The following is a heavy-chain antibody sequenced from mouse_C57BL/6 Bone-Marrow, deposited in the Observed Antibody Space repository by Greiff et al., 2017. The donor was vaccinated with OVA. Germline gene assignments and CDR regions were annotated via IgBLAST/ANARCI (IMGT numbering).Heavy chain of an antibody. CDR1: GYSFTGYY. CDR3: ARGGTRPFAY. CDR2: INPSTGGT. V-gene: IGHV1-42*01. J-gene: IGHJ3*01. D-gene: IGHD4-1*01. Sequence: VLLQQSGPELVKPGASVKISCKASGYSFTGYYMNWVKQSPEKSLEWIGEINPSTGGTTYNQKFKAKATLTVDKSSSTAYMQLKSLTSDDSAVYYCARGGTRPFAYWGQGTLVTVSA.